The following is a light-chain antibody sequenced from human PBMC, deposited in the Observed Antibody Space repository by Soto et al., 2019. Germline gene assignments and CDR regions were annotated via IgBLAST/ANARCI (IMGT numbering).Light chain of an antibody. CDR1: QSISSY. Sequence: ITHSPSSLSASVLDRVTSTCRASQSISSYLNWYQQKPGKAPKLLIYAASSLQSGVPSRFSGSGSGTDFTLTISSLQPEDFATYYCQQSYSTPWTFGQGTKVDNK. CDR2: AAS. J-gene: IGKJ1*01. CDR3: QQSYSTPWT. V-gene: IGKV1-39*01.